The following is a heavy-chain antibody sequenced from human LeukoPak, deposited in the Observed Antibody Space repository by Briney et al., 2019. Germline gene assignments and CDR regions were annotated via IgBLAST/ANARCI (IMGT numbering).Heavy chain of an antibody. CDR2: ISYSGSA. CDR1: GGSVSSGLNK. Sequence: SETLSLTCTVSGGSVSSGLNKWSWIRQPPEKELEWSGDISYSGSASYNPSLRSRVTISLDTSTSPFSLTLGSVTVADTAVYYCAREAECSGGSCYSYGWFDPWGQGTQVMVSS. CDR3: AREAECSGGSCYSYGWFDP. V-gene: IGHV4-61*01. D-gene: IGHD2-15*01. J-gene: IGHJ5*02.